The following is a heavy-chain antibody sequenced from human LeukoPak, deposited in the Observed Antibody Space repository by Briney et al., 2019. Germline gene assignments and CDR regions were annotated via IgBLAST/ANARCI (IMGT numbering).Heavy chain of an antibody. CDR1: GFTFSNCG. V-gene: IGHV3-30*18. Sequence: QAGRSLRLSCAASGFTFSNCGMHWVRQAPGKGLGWVAVISYDGSNKYYADSVKGRFTISRDNSKNTLYVQMNSLRAEDTAVYYCAKGTEYYDSSGYYSNFDYWGQGTLVTVSS. CDR2: ISYDGSNK. CDR3: AKGTEYYDSSGYYSNFDY. J-gene: IGHJ4*02. D-gene: IGHD3-22*01.